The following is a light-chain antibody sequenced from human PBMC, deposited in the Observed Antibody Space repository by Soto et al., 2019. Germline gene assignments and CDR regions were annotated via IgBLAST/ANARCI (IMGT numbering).Light chain of an antibody. CDR3: AAWDDSLGAYV. Sequence: QSLLTQPPSASATPGQRVTISCSGSNSNIGTNTANWYQQLPGTAPRLLIYTNNQRPSGVPQRFSGSKTGTSASLAIGGLQSEDGADYYCAAWDDSLGAYVFGTGTKVTVL. CDR1: NSNIGTNT. CDR2: TNN. J-gene: IGLJ1*01. V-gene: IGLV1-44*01.